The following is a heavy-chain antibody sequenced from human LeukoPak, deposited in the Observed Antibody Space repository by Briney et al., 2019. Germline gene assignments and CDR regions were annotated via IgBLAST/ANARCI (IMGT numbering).Heavy chain of an antibody. CDR2: IYHSGST. V-gene: IGHV4-38-2*02. J-gene: IGHJ4*02. CDR1: GYSISSGYY. D-gene: IGHD2-8*01. CDR3: ARRTCTNGVCSLDY. Sequence: PSETLSLTCTVSGYSISSGYYWGWIRQPPGKGLEWIGSIYHSGSTYYNPSLKSRVTMTRDTSTSTVYMELSSLRSEDTAVYYCARRTCTNGVCSLDYWGQGTLVTVSS.